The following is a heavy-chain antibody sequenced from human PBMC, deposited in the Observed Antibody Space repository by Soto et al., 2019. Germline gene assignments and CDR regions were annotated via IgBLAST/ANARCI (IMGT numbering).Heavy chain of an antibody. D-gene: IGHD2-2*01. J-gene: IGHJ5*02. CDR3: ARGRIVVVPAARHNWFDP. CDR1: GGSFSGYY. CDR2: INYSGST. Sequence: QVQLQQWGAGLLKPSETLSLTCAVYGGSFSGYYWSWIRQPPGKGLEWIGEINYSGSTNYNPSLKSRVTISVNTSMNQFSLRLSSGTAADTAVYYCARGRIVVVPAARHNWFDPWGQGTLVTVSS. V-gene: IGHV4-34*01.